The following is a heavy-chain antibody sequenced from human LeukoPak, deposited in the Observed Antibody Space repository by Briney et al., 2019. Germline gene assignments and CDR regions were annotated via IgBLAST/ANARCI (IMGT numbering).Heavy chain of an antibody. D-gene: IGHD6-13*01. CDR1: GGSISSYY. J-gene: IGHJ5*02. V-gene: IGHV4-59*01. CDR2: TYYSGST. Sequence: SETPSLTCTVSGGSISSYYWSWIRQPPGKGLEWIGYTYYSGSTNYNPSLKSRVTISVDTSKNQFSLKLSSVTAADTAVYYCARVEVHSSSWRWDNWFDPWGQGTLVTVSS. CDR3: ARVEVHSSSWRWDNWFDP.